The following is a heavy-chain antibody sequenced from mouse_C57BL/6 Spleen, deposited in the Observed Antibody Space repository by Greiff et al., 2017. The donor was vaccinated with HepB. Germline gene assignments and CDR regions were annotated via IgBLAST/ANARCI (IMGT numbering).Heavy chain of an antibody. CDR3: APLGGYDYDWFAY. V-gene: IGHV1-82*01. CDR2: IYPGDGDT. CDR1: GYAFSSSW. D-gene: IGHD2-4*01. J-gene: IGHJ3*01. Sequence: QVQLQQSGPELVKPGASVKISCKASGYAFSSSWMNWVKQRPGKGLEWIGRIYPGDGDTNYNGKFKGKATLTADKSSSTAYMQLSSLTSEDSAVYFCAPLGGYDYDWFAYWGQGTLVTVSA.